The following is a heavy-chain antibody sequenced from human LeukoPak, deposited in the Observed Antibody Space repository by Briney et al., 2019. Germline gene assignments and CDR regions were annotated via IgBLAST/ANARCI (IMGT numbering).Heavy chain of an antibody. CDR2: IVVGSGNT. CDR1: GFTFTSSA. Sequence: ASVKVSCKASGFTFTSSAVQWVRQARGQRLEWIGWIVVGSGNTNYAQKFQERVTITRDMSTSLVYMELSSLRSEDTAVYYCAKDDGDYDPFWDYWGQGTLVTVSS. V-gene: IGHV1-58*01. CDR3: AKDDGDYDPFWDY. D-gene: IGHD4-17*01. J-gene: IGHJ4*02.